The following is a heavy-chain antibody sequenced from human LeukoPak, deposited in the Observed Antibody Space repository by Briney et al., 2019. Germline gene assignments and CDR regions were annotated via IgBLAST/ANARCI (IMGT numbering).Heavy chain of an antibody. CDR2: ISSSSSYI. J-gene: IGHJ5*02. CDR1: GFTFSSYS. Sequence: GGSLRLSCAASGFTFSSYSMNWVRQAPGKGLEWVSSISSSSSYIYYADSVKGRFTISRDNAKNSPYLQMNSLRAEDTAVYYCARAPAQLWFGELLFDPWGQGTLVTVSS. D-gene: IGHD3-10*01. V-gene: IGHV3-21*01. CDR3: ARAPAQLWFGELLFDP.